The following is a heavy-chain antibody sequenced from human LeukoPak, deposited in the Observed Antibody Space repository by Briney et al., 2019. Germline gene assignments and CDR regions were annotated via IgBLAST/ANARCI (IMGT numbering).Heavy chain of an antibody. V-gene: IGHV4-59*11. J-gene: IGHJ4*02. CDR3: AREGTTVTHFDY. Sequence: SETLSLTCTVSGGSIISHYWSWIRQPPGMGLEWIGYIYSSGSTDYNPSLRSRVTILVDTSKNQFSLKLSSVTAADTAVYYCAREGTTVTHFDYWGQGTLVTVSS. D-gene: IGHD4-17*01. CDR1: GGSIISHY. CDR2: IYSSGST.